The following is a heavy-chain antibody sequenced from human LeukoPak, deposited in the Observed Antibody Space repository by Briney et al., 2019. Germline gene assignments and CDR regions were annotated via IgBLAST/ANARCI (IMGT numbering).Heavy chain of an antibody. CDR1: GYTFTGYY. Sequence: ASVKVSCKASGYTFTGYYMHWVRQAPGQGLEWMGWINPNSGGTNYAQKFQGRVTMTRDTSISTAYMELSRLRSDDTAVYYCARVPPPSNYYDSSGYYDYWGQGTLVTVSS. CDR2: INPNSGGT. D-gene: IGHD3-22*01. J-gene: IGHJ4*02. CDR3: ARVPPPSNYYDSSGYYDY. V-gene: IGHV1-2*02.